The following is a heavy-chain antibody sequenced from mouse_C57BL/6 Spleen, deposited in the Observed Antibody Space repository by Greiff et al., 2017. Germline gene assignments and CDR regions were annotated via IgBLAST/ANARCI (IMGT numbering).Heavy chain of an antibody. V-gene: IGHV3-6*01. Sequence: EVKLMESGPGLVKPSQSLSLTCSVTGYSITSGYYWNWIRQFPGNKLEWMGYISYDGSNNYNPSLKNRISITRDTSKNQFFLKLNSVTTEDTATYYCARGGTPGGYFDYWGQGTTLTVSS. D-gene: IGHD3-3*01. CDR2: ISYDGSN. CDR1: GYSITSGYY. J-gene: IGHJ2*01. CDR3: ARGGTPGGYFDY.